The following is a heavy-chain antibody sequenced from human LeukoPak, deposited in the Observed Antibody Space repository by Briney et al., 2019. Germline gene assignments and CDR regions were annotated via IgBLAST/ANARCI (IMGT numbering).Heavy chain of an antibody. V-gene: IGHV6-1*01. D-gene: IGHD2-2*01. J-gene: IGHJ5*02. Sequence: SQTLSLTCAISVDSVSSNRVTWKWIRQSPSRGLEWLGRTYYRSTGYNDYAVSVRGRITVNPDTSKNQFSPHLNSVPPEATAVYYCPRRLTQYACFAPWGQGILVTVSS. CDR3: PRRLTQYACFAP. CDR2: TYYRSTGYN. CDR1: VDSVSSNRVT.